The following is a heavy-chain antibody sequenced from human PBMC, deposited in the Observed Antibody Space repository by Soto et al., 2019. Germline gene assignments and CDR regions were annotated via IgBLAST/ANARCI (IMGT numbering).Heavy chain of an antibody. J-gene: IGHJ6*02. CDR3: ARAYGSGSYRSYYYYGMDV. D-gene: IGHD3-10*01. CDR2: MNPNSGNT. Sequence: QVQLVQSGAEVKKPGASVKVSCKASGYTFTSYDINWVRQATGQGLEWMGWMNPNSGNTGYAQKFQGRVTMTRNTSISTAYMELSSLRSEDTAVYYCARAYGSGSYRSYYYYGMDVWGQGTTVTDSS. V-gene: IGHV1-8*01. CDR1: GYTFTSYD.